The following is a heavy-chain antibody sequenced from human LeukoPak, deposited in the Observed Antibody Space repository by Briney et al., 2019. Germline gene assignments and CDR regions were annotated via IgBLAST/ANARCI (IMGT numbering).Heavy chain of an antibody. V-gene: IGHV4-39*07. CDR2: IYYSGST. Sequence: SETLSLTCTVSGGSISSSSYYWGWIRQPPGKGLEWIGSIYYSGSTYYNPSLKSRVTISVDTSKNQFSLKLSSVTAADTAVYYCARGLPPYYDFWSGYYSDNWFDPRGQGTLVTVSS. D-gene: IGHD3-3*01. J-gene: IGHJ5*02. CDR3: ARGLPPYYDFWSGYYSDNWFDP. CDR1: GGSISSSSYY.